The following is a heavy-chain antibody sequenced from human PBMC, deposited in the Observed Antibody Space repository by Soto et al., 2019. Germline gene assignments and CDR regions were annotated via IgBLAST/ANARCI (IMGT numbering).Heavy chain of an antibody. CDR3: ASTYCSGGRCYPAGFDP. CDR2: IYYSGST. D-gene: IGHD2-15*01. J-gene: IGHJ5*02. Sequence: SETLSLTCTVSGGSISSYYWSWIRQPPGKGLEWIGYIYYSGSTNYNPSLKSRVTISVDTSKNQFSLKLTSVTAADTAVYYCASTYCSGGRCYPAGFDPWGQGTLVTVSS. V-gene: IGHV4-59*12. CDR1: GGSISSYY.